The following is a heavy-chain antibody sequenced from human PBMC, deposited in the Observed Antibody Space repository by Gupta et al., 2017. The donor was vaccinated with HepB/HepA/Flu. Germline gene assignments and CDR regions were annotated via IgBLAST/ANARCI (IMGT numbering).Heavy chain of an antibody. J-gene: IGHJ4*02. Sequence: GFTFSGSHMHWVRQASGKGLEWVAHVRSKADSYATAYAASVRGRFTISRDDSQNTAYLQMNSLKAEDSSVYFCTRQTDSGHDFWGQGTLVTGSS. CDR2: VRSKADSYAT. D-gene: IGHD6-25*01. CDR3: TRQTDSGHDF. V-gene: IGHV3-73*01. CDR1: GFTFSGSH.